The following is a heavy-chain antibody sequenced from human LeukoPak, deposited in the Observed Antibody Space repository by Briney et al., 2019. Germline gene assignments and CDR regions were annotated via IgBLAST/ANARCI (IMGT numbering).Heavy chain of an antibody. CDR1: GFTFRSHA. CDR2: IYENGGTT. D-gene: IGHD6-19*01. CDR3: ARDPYSSGWYKDAFDI. V-gene: IGHV3-23*01. Sequence: GGSLRLSCVGSGFTFRSHAMSWVRQAPEKGLEFVSGIYENGGTTYYADSVKGRFSISRDNAQNSLFLQLNSLRAEDTAVYYCARDPYSSGWYKDAFDIWGQGTMVTVSS. J-gene: IGHJ3*02.